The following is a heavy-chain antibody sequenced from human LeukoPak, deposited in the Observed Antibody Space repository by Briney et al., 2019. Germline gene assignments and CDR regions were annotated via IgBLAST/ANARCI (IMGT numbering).Heavy chain of an antibody. J-gene: IGHJ6*04. CDR3: ARDLMGRLGMDV. V-gene: IGHV1-18*01. CDR1: GYTFTSYG. CDR2: ISAYNGNT. Sequence: ASVKVSCKASGYTFTSYGISWVRQAPGQGLEWMGGISAYNGNTNYAQKLQGRVTMTTDTSTSTAYMELRSLRSDDTAAYYCARDLMGRLGMDVWGKGTTVTVSS. D-gene: IGHD5-24*01.